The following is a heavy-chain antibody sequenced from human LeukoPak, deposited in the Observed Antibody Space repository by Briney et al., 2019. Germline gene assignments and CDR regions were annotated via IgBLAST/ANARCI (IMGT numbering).Heavy chain of an antibody. D-gene: IGHD6-13*01. J-gene: IGHJ6*04. CDR3: ARDLIAAAGPLYYYYYGMDV. V-gene: IGHV1-18*04. CDR2: ISAYNGNT. Sequence: ASVKVSCKASGYTFTSYGISWVRRAPGQGLEWMGWISAYNGNTNYAQKLQGRVTMTTDTSTSTAYMELRSLRSDDTAVYYCARDLIAAAGPLYYYYYGMDVWGKGTTVTVSS. CDR1: GYTFTSYG.